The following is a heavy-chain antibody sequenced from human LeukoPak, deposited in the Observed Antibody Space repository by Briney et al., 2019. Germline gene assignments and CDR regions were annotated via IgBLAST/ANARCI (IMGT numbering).Heavy chain of an antibody. CDR1: GFTFSSYS. CDR2: ISSSSSTI. D-gene: IGHD1-14*01. Sequence: GGSLRLSCAASGFTFSSYSMNWVRQAPGKGLEWVSYISSSSSTIYYADSVKGRFTISRDNAKNSLYLQMNSLRAEDTAVYYCARGPREPPSYYYYYMDVWGKGTTVTVSS. CDR3: ARGPREPPSYYYYYMDV. V-gene: IGHV3-48*01. J-gene: IGHJ6*03.